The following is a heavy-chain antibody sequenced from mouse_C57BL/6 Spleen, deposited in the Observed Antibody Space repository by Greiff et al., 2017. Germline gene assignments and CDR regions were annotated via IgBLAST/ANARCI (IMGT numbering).Heavy chain of an antibody. CDR1: GFNIKDDY. D-gene: IGHD1-1*01. V-gene: IGHV14-4*01. CDR3: TGDYDGRDFEV. CDR2: IDPENGDT. J-gene: IGHJ1*03. Sequence: EVQLQQSGAELVRPGASVKLSCTASGFNIKDDYMHWVKQRPEQGLEWIGWIDPENGDTEYASKFQGKATITADTSSNTAYLQLSSLTSEDTAVCYCTGDYDGRDFEVWGTGTTVTVSS.